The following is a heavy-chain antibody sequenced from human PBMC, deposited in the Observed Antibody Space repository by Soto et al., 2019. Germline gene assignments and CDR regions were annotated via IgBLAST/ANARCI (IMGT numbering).Heavy chain of an antibody. V-gene: IGHV1-69*13. CDR2: IIPIFGTA. CDR3: ATTLGVVPAVGRYNWFDP. J-gene: IGHJ5*02. CDR1: GGTFSSYA. D-gene: IGHD2-2*01. Sequence: ASVKVSCKASGGTFSSYAISWVRQPPGQGLEWMGGIIPIFGTANYAQKFQGRVTITADESTSTAYMELSSLRSEDTAVYYCATTLGVVPAVGRYNWFDPWGQGTLVTVSS.